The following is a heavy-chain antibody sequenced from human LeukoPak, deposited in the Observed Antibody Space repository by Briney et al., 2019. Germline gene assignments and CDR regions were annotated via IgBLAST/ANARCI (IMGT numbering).Heavy chain of an antibody. V-gene: IGHV1-69*05. Sequence: SVKLSCKASGATFSSYAISWVRHAPGRGLGWMGGIIPSFGTANYAQKFQGRVTITTDESTNTAYMELSSLRSEDTAVYYCASPYYYDSSGYQRAHWYFDLWGRGTLVTVSS. D-gene: IGHD3-22*01. CDR1: GATFSSYA. J-gene: IGHJ2*01. CDR3: ASPYYYDSSGYQRAHWYFDL. CDR2: IIPSFGTA.